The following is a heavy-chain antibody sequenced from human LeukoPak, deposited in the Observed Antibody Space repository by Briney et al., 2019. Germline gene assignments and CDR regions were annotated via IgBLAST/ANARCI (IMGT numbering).Heavy chain of an antibody. D-gene: IGHD3-22*01. CDR3: ARAKYYYDSSGYYLFDY. CDR2: IIPILGIA. CDR1: GGTFSSYA. V-gene: IGHV1-69*04. J-gene: IGHJ4*02. Sequence: SVKVSCKASGGTFSSYAISWVRQAPGQRLEWMGRIIPILGIANYAQKFQGRVTITADKSTSTAYMELSSLRSEDTAVYYCARAKYYYDSSGYYLFDYWGQGTLVTVSS.